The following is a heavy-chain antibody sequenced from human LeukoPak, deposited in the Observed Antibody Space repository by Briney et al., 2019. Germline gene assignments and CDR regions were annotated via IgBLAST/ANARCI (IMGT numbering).Heavy chain of an antibody. CDR3: ARNLDFWSAYRPAFDI. CDR2: IDTSGSAI. V-gene: IGHV3-48*01. Sequence: GGSLRLSCAASGFSFSRHTINWVRQAPGKGLEWVSYIDTSGSAIYYADSVKGRFTISRDNANNSLYLQMNSLRAEDTAVYYCARNLDFWSAYRPAFDIWGQGTMVTVSS. D-gene: IGHD3-3*01. CDR1: GFSFSRHT. J-gene: IGHJ3*02.